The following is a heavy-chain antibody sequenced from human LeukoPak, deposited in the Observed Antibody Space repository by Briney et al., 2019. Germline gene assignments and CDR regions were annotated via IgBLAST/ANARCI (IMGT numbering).Heavy chain of an antibody. CDR2: ISIDGGRT. D-gene: IGHD6-13*01. CDR3: TKVALVAAGSDY. Sequence: PGRSLRLSCAASGFTFSSYAMSWVRQAPGKGPEWVSTISIDGGRTYYADSVKGRFTVSRDNSKNTLYLQMNSLRDEDTAVYYCTKVALVAAGSDYWGQGTLVTVSS. J-gene: IGHJ4*02. V-gene: IGHV3-23*01. CDR1: GFTFSSYA.